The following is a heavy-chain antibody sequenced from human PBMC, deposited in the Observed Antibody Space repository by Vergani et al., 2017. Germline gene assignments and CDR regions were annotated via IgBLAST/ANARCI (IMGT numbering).Heavy chain of an antibody. CDR1: GGTFSSYT. J-gene: IGHJ4*02. CDR2: IIPILGIA. D-gene: IGHD3-10*01. Sequence: QVQLVQSGAEVKKPGSSVKVSCKASGGTFSSYTISWVRQAPGQGLEWMGRIIPILGIANYAQKFQGRVTITADKSTSTAYMELSSLRSEDTAVYYCASXGYYGSGTMGAFDHWGQGTLVTVSS. V-gene: IGHV1-69*02. CDR3: ASXGYYGSGTMGAFDH.